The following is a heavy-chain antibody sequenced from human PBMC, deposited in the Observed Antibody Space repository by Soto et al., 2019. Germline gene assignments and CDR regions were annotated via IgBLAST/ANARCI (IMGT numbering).Heavy chain of an antibody. D-gene: IGHD3-10*01. V-gene: IGHV4-34*01. J-gene: IGHJ5*02. Sequence: SETLSLTCAVDGASFSGYYWSWIRQPPGKGLEWIGEINHSGSTNYNPSLKSRVTISVDTSKNQFSLKLTSVTAADTAVYYCARGSAPYYYGSGSYYLTWGQGTLVTVSS. CDR1: GASFSGYY. CDR3: ARGSAPYYYGSGSYYLT. CDR2: INHSGST.